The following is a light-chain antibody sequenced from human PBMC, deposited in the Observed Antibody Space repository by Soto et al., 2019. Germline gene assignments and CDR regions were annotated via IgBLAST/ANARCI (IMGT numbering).Light chain of an antibody. CDR2: DDS. Sequence: SYELTQPPSVSVAPGQTATITCGGTNIGSKSVHWYQQKPGQAPVLVVYDDSDRPSGIPERFSGSNSGNTATLTISRVEAGDEADYYCQVWDSSSDYVVFGGGTKVTVL. V-gene: IGLV3-21*02. CDR1: NIGSKS. J-gene: IGLJ2*01. CDR3: QVWDSSSDYVV.